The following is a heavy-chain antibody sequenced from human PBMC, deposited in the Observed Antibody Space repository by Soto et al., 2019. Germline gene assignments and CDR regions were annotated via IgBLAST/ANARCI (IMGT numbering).Heavy chain of an antibody. J-gene: IGHJ5*01. CDR3: ARGGYCSGGSCSGWFDS. V-gene: IGHV4-4*02. D-gene: IGHD2-15*01. Sequence: QVQLQESGPGLVKPSETLSLTCAVSGVSLTTNNWWTWVRQAPGKGLEWVGEICQTGNTNYNPSLNSRVIASLDKSKNQFFLKLTSVTAADTAIYYCARGGYCSGGSCSGWFDSWGQGTLVTVSS. CDR1: GVSLTTNNW. CDR2: ICQTGNT.